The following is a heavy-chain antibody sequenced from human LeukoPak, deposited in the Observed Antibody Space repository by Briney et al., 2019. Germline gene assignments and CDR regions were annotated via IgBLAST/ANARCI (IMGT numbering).Heavy chain of an antibody. D-gene: IGHD2-15*01. CDR2: ISSSSSTI. V-gene: IGHV3-48*02. CDR3: ARVDCSGGGCYSTLNL. J-gene: IGHJ4*02. CDR1: GFSFGNYS. Sequence: PGGSLRLSCAASGFSFGNYSMNWVRQAPGTGLEWISYISSSSSTIYYADSVEGRFTISRDNAKNSLYLQMNSLRDDDTAIYYCARVDCSGGGCYSTLNLWGQGTLVTVPS.